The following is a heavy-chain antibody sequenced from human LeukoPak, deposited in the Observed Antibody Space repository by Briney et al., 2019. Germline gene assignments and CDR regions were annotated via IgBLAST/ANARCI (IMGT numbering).Heavy chain of an antibody. D-gene: IGHD3-16*02. J-gene: IGHJ5*02. CDR3: AREGFDVWGRYRFNWFDP. CDR1: GGSISSYY. V-gene: IGHV4-59*01. CDR2: IYYSGST. Sequence: SETLSLTCTVSGGSISSYYWSWIRQPPGKGLEWIGYIYYSGSTNYNPSLKSRVTISVDTSKNQFSLKLSSVTAADTAVYYCAREGFDVWGRYRFNWFDPWGQGTLVTVSS.